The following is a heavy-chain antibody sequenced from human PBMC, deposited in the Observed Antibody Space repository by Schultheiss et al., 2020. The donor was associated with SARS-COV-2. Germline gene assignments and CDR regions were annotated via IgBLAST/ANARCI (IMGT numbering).Heavy chain of an antibody. J-gene: IGHJ4*02. Sequence: GESLKISCKGSGYSFTSQWIGWVRQMPGKGLEWMGIIYPSDSDTRYSPSFEGQVTISADKSISTAYLQWSSLKASDSAMYYCARHEGAPYSSSCYPDYWGQGTLVTVSS. V-gene: IGHV5-51*01. CDR1: GYSFTSQW. CDR3: ARHEGAPYSSSCYPDY. D-gene: IGHD6-13*01. CDR2: IYPSDSDT.